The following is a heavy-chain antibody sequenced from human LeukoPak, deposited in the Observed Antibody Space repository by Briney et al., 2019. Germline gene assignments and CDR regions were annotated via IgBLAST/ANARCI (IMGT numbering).Heavy chain of an antibody. CDR1: GYSISSGYY. CDR2: IYHSGST. Sequence: TETLSLTCTVSGYSISSGYYWGWIRQPPGKGLEWIGSIYHSGSTYYNPSLKSRVTISVGTSKNQFSLKLSSVTAADTAVYYCARLIVVVPTGLIDYWGQGTLVTVSS. V-gene: IGHV4-38-2*02. CDR3: ARLIVVVPTGLIDY. D-gene: IGHD2-21*01. J-gene: IGHJ4*02.